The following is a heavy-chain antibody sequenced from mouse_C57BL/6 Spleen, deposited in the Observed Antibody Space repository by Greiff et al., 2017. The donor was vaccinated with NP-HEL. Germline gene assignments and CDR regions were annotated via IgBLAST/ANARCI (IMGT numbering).Heavy chain of an antibody. Sequence: EVQLQQSGAELVRPGASVKLSCTASGFNIKDYYMHWVKQRPEQGLEWIGRIDPEDGDTEYAPKFQGKATMTADTSSNTAYLQLSSLSSEDTAVDYCTTDYYGSSYYAYWGQGTLVTVSA. CDR2: IDPEDGDT. D-gene: IGHD1-1*01. J-gene: IGHJ3*01. V-gene: IGHV14-1*01. CDR1: GFNIKDYY. CDR3: TTDYYGSSYYAY.